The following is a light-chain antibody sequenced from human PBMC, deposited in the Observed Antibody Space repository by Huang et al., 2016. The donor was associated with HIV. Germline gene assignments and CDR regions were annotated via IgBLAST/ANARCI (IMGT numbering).Light chain of an antibody. CDR2: KVS. CDR1: QSLVHSDGNTY. J-gene: IGKJ1*01. CDR3: MQPIHWPLT. V-gene: IGKV2-30*02. Sequence: DVVMTQSPLSLPVTLGQPASISCRSSQSLVHSDGNTYLNWFQQRPGQSPRRLIYKVSNRDSGVPDRFSGSGSGTDFTLKISRVEAEDVGVYYCMQPIHWPLTFGQGTKVEIK.